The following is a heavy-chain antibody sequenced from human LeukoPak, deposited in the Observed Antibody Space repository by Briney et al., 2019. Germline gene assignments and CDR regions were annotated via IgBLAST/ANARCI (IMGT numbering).Heavy chain of an antibody. J-gene: IGHJ4*02. V-gene: IGHV3-23*01. CDR2: ITGNGDIT. Sequence: GGSLRLSCAASGFIFNNYDISWVRQAPGKGLEWVSAITGNGDITFYANSVKGRFTISRDNSKNTLYLQMNSLRAEDTAVYYCAKGLDYYGSGSYTFDYWGQGTLVTVSS. CDR1: GFIFNNYD. D-gene: IGHD3-10*01. CDR3: AKGLDYYGSGSYTFDY.